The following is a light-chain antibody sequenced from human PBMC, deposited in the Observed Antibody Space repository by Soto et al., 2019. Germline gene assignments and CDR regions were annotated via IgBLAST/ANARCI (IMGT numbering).Light chain of an antibody. V-gene: IGKV1-5*01. CDR1: QFISSR. Sequence: DIQLTQSPSSLSASVGDRVTITCRPSQFISSRLAWYQQKPGQAPKLLIFDASSLESGVPSRFSGSGSGTEFTLTISSLQPDDFASYYCQEFSSYAGGTFGQGTKVDIK. CDR3: QEFSSYAGGT. CDR2: DAS. J-gene: IGKJ1*01.